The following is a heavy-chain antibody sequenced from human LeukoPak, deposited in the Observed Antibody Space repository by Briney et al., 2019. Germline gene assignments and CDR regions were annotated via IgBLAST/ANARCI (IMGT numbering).Heavy chain of an antibody. V-gene: IGHV4-59*12. CDR1: GGSISSYY. CDR2: IYYSGST. CDR3: ARGNVESYYPNYYYYMDV. Sequence: SETLSLTCIVSGGSISSYYWSWIRQPPGKGLEWIGYIYYSGSTNYNASLKSRVTISVDTSKNQFSLKLSSVTAADTAVYYCARGNVESYYPNYYYYMDVWGKGTTVTVSS. J-gene: IGHJ6*03. D-gene: IGHD1-26*01.